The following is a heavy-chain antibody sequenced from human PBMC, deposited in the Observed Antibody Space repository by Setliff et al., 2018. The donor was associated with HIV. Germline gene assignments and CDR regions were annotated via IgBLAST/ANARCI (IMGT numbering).Heavy chain of an antibody. CDR1: GGSFPAYY. D-gene: IGHD6-19*01. Sequence: SETLSLTCAVYGGSFPAYYWSWVRQPPGKRLEWIGEINYTGDITYNPSLKCRVNMLIDTSKKQFSLKVASVTAAATAVYYCARHRGVRDSRDWYQFYGIAWFDPWGKGTMVTVSS. CDR2: INYTGDI. V-gene: IGHV4-34*01. CDR3: ARHRGVRDSRDWYQFYGIAWFDP. J-gene: IGHJ5*02.